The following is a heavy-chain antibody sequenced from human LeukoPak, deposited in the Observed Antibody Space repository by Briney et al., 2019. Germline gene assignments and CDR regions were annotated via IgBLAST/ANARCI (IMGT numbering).Heavy chain of an antibody. CDR3: AREISYSGSYLCDY. D-gene: IGHD1-26*01. V-gene: IGHV3-30-3*01. Sequence: GRSLRLSCAASGFTFSSYAMHWVRQAPGKGLEWVAVISYDGSNKYYADSVKGRFTISRDNSKNTLYLQMNSLRAEDTAVYYCAREISYSGSYLCDYWGQGTLVTVSS. J-gene: IGHJ4*02. CDR2: ISYDGSNK. CDR1: GFTFSSYA.